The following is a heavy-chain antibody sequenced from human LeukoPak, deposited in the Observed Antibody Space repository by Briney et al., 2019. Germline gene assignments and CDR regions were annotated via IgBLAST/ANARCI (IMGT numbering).Heavy chain of an antibody. CDR2: ISAYNGNT. CDR1: GYTFTSYG. Sequence: ASVKVSRKASGYTFTSYGISWVRQAPGQGLEWMGWISAYNGNTNYAQKLQGRVTMTTDTSTSTAYMELRSLRSDDTAVYYCARVRLGRYWFDPWGQGTLVTVSS. D-gene: IGHD1-26*01. J-gene: IGHJ5*02. V-gene: IGHV1-18*01. CDR3: ARVRLGRYWFDP.